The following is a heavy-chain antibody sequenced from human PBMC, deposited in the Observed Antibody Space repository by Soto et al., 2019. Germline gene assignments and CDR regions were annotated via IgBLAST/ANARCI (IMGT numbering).Heavy chain of an antibody. J-gene: IGHJ5*02. V-gene: IGHV4-39*01. CDR1: GVSISGSSYY. Sequence: QLQLQESGPGLVKPSETLSLICSVSGVSISGSSYYWGWIRQPPGKGLEWIGSLYYSGQTYYNPSLKSRVTISVDRSKNQFSLNLTSVTATDTAFYYCARHGSSWGQGTLVTVSS. CDR2: LYYSGQT. CDR3: ARHGSS.